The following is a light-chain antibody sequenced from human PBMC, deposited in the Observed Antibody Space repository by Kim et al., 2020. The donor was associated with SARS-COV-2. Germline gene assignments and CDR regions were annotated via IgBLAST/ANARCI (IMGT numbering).Light chain of an antibody. CDR3: NARESGVNHVV. J-gene: IGLJ2*01. Sequence: SSELTQDPAVSVALGQTVRITCQGDSLRSYYATWYQQKPGQAPVLVIYDNNNRPSGIPARFSGSSSGNTASLTITGAQAGDEAVYYCNARESGVNHVVFGGGTQLTVL. V-gene: IGLV3-19*01. CDR1: SLRSYY. CDR2: DNN.